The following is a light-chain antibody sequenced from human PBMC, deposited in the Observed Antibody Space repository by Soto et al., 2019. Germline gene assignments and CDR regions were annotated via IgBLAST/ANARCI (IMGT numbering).Light chain of an antibody. V-gene: IGKV1-39*01. J-gene: IGKJ1*01. CDR1: QSISSF. CDR3: QQSHSAWT. CDR2: GSS. Sequence: DIQMTQSPSSLSASVGDRVTLTCRASQSISSFLNWYQQKPGKAPKVLLYGSSSLQTGVPSRFSGSGSGTDFTLTISSLQPEDSATYYCQQSHSAWTFGQGTKVEI.